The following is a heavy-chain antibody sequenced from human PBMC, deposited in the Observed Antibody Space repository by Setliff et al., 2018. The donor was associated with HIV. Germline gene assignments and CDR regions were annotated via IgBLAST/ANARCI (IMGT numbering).Heavy chain of an antibody. Sequence: SVKVSCKASGDSLSNYVITWVRRAPGQGLEWMGGIVPLFGTTNYAQNFQGRLTITTDQIMTTAYMELTSLRSEDTAVYYCASGSGYCTKGDCYIGVHRTPDKYYFDAWGQGTLVTVSS. J-gene: IGHJ4*02. D-gene: IGHD2-8*01. CDR3: ASGSGYCTKGDCYIGVHRTPDKYYFDA. CDR1: GDSLSNYV. CDR2: IVPLFGTT. V-gene: IGHV1-69*05.